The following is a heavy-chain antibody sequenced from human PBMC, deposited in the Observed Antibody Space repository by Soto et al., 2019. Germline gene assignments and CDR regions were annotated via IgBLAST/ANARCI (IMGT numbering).Heavy chain of an antibody. D-gene: IGHD6-13*01. CDR2: INRSSSYI. Sequence: VTLRLSCAVSGFTFSSYSRSWFRQAPGKGLEWLGSINRSSSYIYYPYSVKGRFTISRDNAKNSLYLQMNSPRAEDTAVYYCARDPIAAAGTLCDPWGQGTLVTVSS. CDR3: ARDPIAAAGTLCDP. V-gene: IGHV3-21*01. J-gene: IGHJ5*02. CDR1: GFTFSSYS.